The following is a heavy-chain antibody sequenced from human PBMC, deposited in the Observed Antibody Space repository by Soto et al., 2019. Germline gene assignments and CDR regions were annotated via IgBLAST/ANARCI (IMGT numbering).Heavy chain of an antibody. J-gene: IGHJ2*01. V-gene: IGHV4-59*01. CDR1: SGSITNYY. CDR3: ARAFAVFGAYCYFGL. CDR2: IHDSGST. D-gene: IGHD3-3*01. Sequence: QVQLQESGPGLVKPSETLSLTCTVSSGSITNYYCTWIRQPPGKELEWIGYIHDSGSTHYNPSLKTRVTMSLDTSENQFSLRLNAVTAAETALSYCARAFAVFGAYCYFGLWGSGTL.